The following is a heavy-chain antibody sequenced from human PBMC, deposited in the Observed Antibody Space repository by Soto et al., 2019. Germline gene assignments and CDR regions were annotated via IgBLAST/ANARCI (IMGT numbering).Heavy chain of an antibody. CDR2: IRNKANSYTT. J-gene: IGHJ4*02. D-gene: IGHD6-19*01. CDR1: GFTFSDHY. Sequence: GGSLRLSCAASGFTFSDHYMGWVRQAPGKGLEWVGRIRNKANSYTTEYAASVKGRFTISRDDSKNSLYLQMNSLKTEDTAVYYCARVPVTGTFDYWGQGTLVTVSS. CDR3: ARVPVTGTFDY. V-gene: IGHV3-72*01.